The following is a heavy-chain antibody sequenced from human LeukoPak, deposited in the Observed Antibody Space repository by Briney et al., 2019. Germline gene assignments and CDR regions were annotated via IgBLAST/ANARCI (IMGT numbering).Heavy chain of an antibody. V-gene: IGHV3-74*01. CDR2: IDRDGTPR. CDR3: IASRWSGALDF. D-gene: IGHD3-3*01. CDR1: GFSFGEYW. Sequence: GGSLRLSCAASGFSFGEYWMLWGHHSPRNGLFWIARIDRDGTPRIYADSVMGRFTLSRDNAKHALYLQMNSLKDEDTAVYYCIASRWSGALDFWGQGSLVTVSS. J-gene: IGHJ4*02.